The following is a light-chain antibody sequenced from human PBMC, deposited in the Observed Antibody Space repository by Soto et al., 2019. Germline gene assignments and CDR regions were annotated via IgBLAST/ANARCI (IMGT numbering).Light chain of an antibody. CDR1: SGHSTYA. Sequence: QSVLTQSPSASASLGASVNLTCTLSSGHSTYAIAWHQQQPEKGPRYLMKINSDGSHSKGDGIPDRFSGSRSGAERSLTISSLQSEDEADYYCQTWGTGIRLFGGGTQLTVL. CDR3: QTWGTGIRL. J-gene: IGLJ3*02. CDR2: INSDGSH. V-gene: IGLV4-69*02.